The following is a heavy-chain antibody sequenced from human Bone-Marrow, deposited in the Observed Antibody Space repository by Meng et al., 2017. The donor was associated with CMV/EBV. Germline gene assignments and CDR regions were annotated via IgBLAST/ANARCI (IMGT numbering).Heavy chain of an antibody. Sequence: GESLKISCAASGFTFSSYWMTWVRRAPGKGLEWVANIKQDGSEKYYVDSVKGRFTISRDNAKNSLFLQMNSLRAEDTAVYYCARAFVAAAGTRLADYWAQGTLVTVSS. D-gene: IGHD6-13*01. CDR3: ARAFVAAAGTRLADY. V-gene: IGHV3-7*01. CDR2: IKQDGSEK. J-gene: IGHJ4*02. CDR1: GFTFSSYW.